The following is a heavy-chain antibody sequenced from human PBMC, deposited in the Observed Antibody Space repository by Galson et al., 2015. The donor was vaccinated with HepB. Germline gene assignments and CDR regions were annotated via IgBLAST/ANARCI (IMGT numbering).Heavy chain of an antibody. Sequence: SLRLSCAASGFTFSDYYMSWIRQAPGKGLEWVSYISSSGSTIYYADSVKGRFTISRGNAKNSLYLQMNSLRAEDTAVYYCARELRFLEWLPYYFDYWGQGTLVTVSS. CDR2: ISSSGSTI. CDR3: ARELRFLEWLPYYFDY. D-gene: IGHD3-3*01. J-gene: IGHJ4*02. CDR1: GFTFSDYY. V-gene: IGHV3-11*01.